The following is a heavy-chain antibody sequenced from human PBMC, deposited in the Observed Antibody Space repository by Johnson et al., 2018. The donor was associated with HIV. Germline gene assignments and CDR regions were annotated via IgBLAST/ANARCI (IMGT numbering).Heavy chain of an antibody. J-gene: IGHJ3*02. CDR2: ITNISATM. Sequence: QVQLVESRGGWVKPGGSLSLSCAASGFSCSDYYMSGIRQAPGKGLEWVSFITNISATMFYADSVNDRFTISRDNAKNSLHLQMNSLRAEDTAVYYCARFGDMATSFHGFDIWGQGTMVTVSS. CDR3: ARFGDMATSFHGFDI. CDR1: GFSCSDYY. D-gene: IGHD5-24*01. V-gene: IGHV3-11*01.